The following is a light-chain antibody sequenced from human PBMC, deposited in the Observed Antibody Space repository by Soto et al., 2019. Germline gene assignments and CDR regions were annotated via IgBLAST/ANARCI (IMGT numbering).Light chain of an antibody. V-gene: IGLV2-14*01. Sequence: QSALTQPASVSGSPGQSIAISCTGTRSDVGAYNYVSWYQQHPGKAPKLMISEVTNRPSGVSDRFSGSKSGNTASLTISGLQAEDEADYYSSSFTIRFTFVFGTGTKLTVL. CDR1: RSDVGAYNY. CDR3: SSFTIRFTFV. J-gene: IGLJ1*01. CDR2: EVT.